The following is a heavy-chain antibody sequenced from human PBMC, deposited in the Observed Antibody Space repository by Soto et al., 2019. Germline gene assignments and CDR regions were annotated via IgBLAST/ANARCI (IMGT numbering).Heavy chain of an antibody. CDR3: ARESRYCSGGSCYSGLDAEYFQH. V-gene: IGHV3-21*01. J-gene: IGHJ1*01. Sequence: GGSLRLSCAASGFTFSSYSMNWVRQAPGKGLEWVSSISSSSSYIYYADSVKGRFTISRDNAKNSLYLQMNSLRAEDTAVYYCARESRYCSGGSCYSGLDAEYFQHWGQGTLVTVSS. CDR2: ISSSSSYI. CDR1: GFTFSSYS. D-gene: IGHD2-15*01.